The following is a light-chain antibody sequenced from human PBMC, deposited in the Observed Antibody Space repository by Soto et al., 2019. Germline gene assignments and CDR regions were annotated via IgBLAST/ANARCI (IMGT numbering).Light chain of an antibody. CDR2: HAS. CDR3: QHYNSYPWT. CDR1: QTMNNW. Sequence: DVPMTQSPSTLSASIGDRVTITCRASQTMNNWLAWYQQKPGENPNLLIYHASNLETGVPSRYSGSAFGTEFTFTISSLQPDDFATYFCQHYNSYPWTFGQGTKVEIK. J-gene: IGKJ1*01. V-gene: IGKV1-5*01.